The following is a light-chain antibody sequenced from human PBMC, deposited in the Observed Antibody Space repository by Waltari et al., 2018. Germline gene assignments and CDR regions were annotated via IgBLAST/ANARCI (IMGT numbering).Light chain of an antibody. CDR2: LGS. CDR3: MQALQTRR. J-gene: IGKJ3*01. Sequence: DIVMTQSPLSLPVTPGEPASIPCRASQSLLHSNGYNYLDWYVQKPGQSPQLLIYLGSNRASGVPGRFNGSGSGTDFTLKISRVEAEDVGIYYCMQALQTRRFGPGTKVDIK. V-gene: IGKV2-28*01. CDR1: QSLLHSNGYNY.